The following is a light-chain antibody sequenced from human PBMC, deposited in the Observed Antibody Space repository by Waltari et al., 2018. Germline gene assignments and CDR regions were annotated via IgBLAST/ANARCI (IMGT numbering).Light chain of an antibody. CDR2: DIS. J-gene: IGKJ2*03. V-gene: IGKV1-5*01. Sequence: DIKMTQSTSTLSTSVRDKVNITCRTSQRFGRWLAWYQQKPGQAPKLLIYDISTLEGGVPSRFSGSGSGTEFTLTISNLQPDDFAAYFCQQYASYSGSFGQGTRLEIK. CDR1: QRFGRW. CDR3: QQYASYSGS.